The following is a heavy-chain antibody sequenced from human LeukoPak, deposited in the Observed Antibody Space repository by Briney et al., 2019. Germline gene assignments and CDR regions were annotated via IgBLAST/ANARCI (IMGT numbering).Heavy chain of an antibody. Sequence: ASVKVSCKSSGYTFTGYYLHWVRQAPGQGLEWVGWINPNSGGTNYAQKFQGRVTMTRDTSITTVYMELSRLRSDDTAVYYCSREDYWGEGILVTVSS. CDR3: SREDY. CDR2: INPNSGGT. CDR1: GYTFTGYY. V-gene: IGHV1-2*02. J-gene: IGHJ4*02.